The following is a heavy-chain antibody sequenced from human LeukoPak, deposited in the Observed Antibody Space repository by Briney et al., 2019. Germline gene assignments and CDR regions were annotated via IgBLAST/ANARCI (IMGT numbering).Heavy chain of an antibody. J-gene: IGHJ4*02. CDR1: GYTFTGYY. CDR2: INPNSGGT. CDR3: ARGHVYCSSTSCSTHFDY. D-gene: IGHD2-2*01. V-gene: IGHV1-2*02. Sequence: ASVKVSCKASGYTFTGYYMHWVRQAPGQGLEWMGWINPNSGGTNYAQKFQGRVTMTRDTSISTAYMELSRLRSDDTAVYYCARGHVYCSSTSCSTHFDYWGQGTLVTVSS.